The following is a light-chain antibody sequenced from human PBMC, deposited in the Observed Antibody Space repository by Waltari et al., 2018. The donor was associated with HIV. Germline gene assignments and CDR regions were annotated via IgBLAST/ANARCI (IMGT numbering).Light chain of an antibody. CDR1: RSNIGSTY. V-gene: IGLV1-47*01. CDR3: ATWDDSLSGRV. CDR2: RNN. Sequence: QSVLTQPPSASGAPGQKFTISCSGSRSNIGSTYVYWYQQHPGAAPKLLIYRNNQRPEGVPDRFSGSKSGTSASLAVSGLRSEDEGHYYCATWDDSLSGRVFGGGTKLTVL. J-gene: IGLJ3*02.